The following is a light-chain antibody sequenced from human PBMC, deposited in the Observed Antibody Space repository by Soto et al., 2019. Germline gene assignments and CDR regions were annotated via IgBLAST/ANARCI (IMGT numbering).Light chain of an antibody. V-gene: IGLV1-44*01. J-gene: IGLJ1*01. CDR1: SSNIGSNT. CDR3: AAWDDSLNGYV. CDR2: SNN. Sequence: QSVLTQPPSAFGTPGQRVTISFFGSSSNIGSNTVDWYQQLPGTAPKLLIYSNNQRPSGVPDRFSGSKSGTSASLAISGLQSEDEADYYCAAWDDSLNGYVFGTGTKVTVL.